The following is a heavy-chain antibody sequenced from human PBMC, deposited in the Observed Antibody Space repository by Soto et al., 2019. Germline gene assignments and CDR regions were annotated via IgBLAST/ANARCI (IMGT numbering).Heavy chain of an antibody. V-gene: IGHV1-24*01. J-gene: IGHJ3*01. CDR1: GYTLTELS. Sequence: ASVKVSCKVSGYTLTELSMHWVRQAPGKGLEWMGGFDAEDGETIYAQKFQGRVTMTADTSTSTAYMELRSLRSDDTAVYYCARMDCSTSCYLVLWGQGTMVTVSS. CDR3: ARMDCSTSCYLVL. D-gene: IGHD2-2*01. CDR2: FDAEDGET.